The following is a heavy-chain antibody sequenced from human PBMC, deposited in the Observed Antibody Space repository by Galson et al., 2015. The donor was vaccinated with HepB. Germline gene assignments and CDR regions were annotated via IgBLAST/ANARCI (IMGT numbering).Heavy chain of an antibody. CDR3: ARGAGLYSSSWYDY. J-gene: IGHJ4*02. D-gene: IGHD6-13*01. CDR2: INARTGST. CDR1: GYTFTNYA. V-gene: IGHV1-3*01. Sequence: SVKVSCKASGYTFTNYAMHWVRQAPGQRLEWLGWINARTGSTKYSQRFQGRVTITSDTSASTVYMDLSSLRSEDTAVYYCARGAGLYSSSWYDYWGQGTLVTVSS.